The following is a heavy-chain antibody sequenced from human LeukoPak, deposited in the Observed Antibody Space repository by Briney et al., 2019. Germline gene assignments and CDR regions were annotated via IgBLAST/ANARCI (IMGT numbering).Heavy chain of an antibody. CDR1: GFSFRDFW. CDR3: AREDDWGNDY. J-gene: IGHJ4*02. D-gene: IGHD7-27*01. Sequence: PGGSLRLSCAASGFSFRDFWMSWVRQSPGKGLEWVSVIYSGGSTYYADSVKGRFTISRDSSKNTLYLQMNSLRTEDTAVYYCAREDDWGNDYWGQGTLVTVSS. V-gene: IGHV3-66*02. CDR2: IYSGGST.